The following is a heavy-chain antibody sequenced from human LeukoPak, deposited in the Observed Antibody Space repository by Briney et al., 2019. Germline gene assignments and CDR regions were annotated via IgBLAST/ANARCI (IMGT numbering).Heavy chain of an antibody. D-gene: IGHD6-19*01. CDR2: ITVSGGSA. CDR1: GFTFSSYA. V-gene: IGHV3-23*01. CDR3: AKGRLDGAGTDY. J-gene: IGHJ4*02. Sequence: GGSLRLSCAASGFTFSSYAMSWVRQAPGKGLDWVSTITVSGGSAYYADSVQGRVTISRDNSKNTLYLQMNSLRADDTAVYYCAKGRLDGAGTDYWGQGTLVTVSS.